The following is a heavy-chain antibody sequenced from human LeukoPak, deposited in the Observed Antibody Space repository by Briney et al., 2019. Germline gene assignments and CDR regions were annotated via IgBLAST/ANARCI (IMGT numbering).Heavy chain of an antibody. CDR1: GFTFSSYS. CDR3: ARAQDSSGYPVY. D-gene: IGHD3-22*01. V-gene: IGHV3-48*01. Sequence: GGSLRLSCAASGFTFSSYSMNWVRQAPGEGLEWVSYISSSSSTIYYADSVKGRFTISRDNAKNSLYLQMNSLRAEDTAVYYCARAQDSSGYPVYRGQGTLVTVSS. J-gene: IGHJ4*02. CDR2: ISSSSSTI.